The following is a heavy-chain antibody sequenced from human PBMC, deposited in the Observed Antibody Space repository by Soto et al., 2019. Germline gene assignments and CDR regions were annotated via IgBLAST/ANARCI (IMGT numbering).Heavy chain of an antibody. CDR2: IDPSDSQT. CDR1: GYSFAGHW. Sequence: PGQSLKISCKGSGYSFAGHWITWVRQKPGKCLEWMGRIDPSDSQTYYSPSFRGHVTISATKSITTVFLQWSSLRASDTAMYYCARQIYDSDTGPNFQYYFDSWGQGTPVTVSS. CDR3: ARQIYDSDTGPNFQYYFDS. J-gene: IGHJ4*02. V-gene: IGHV5-10-1*01. D-gene: IGHD3-22*01.